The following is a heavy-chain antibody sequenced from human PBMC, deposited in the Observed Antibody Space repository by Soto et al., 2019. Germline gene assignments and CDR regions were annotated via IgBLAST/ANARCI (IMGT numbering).Heavy chain of an antibody. Sequence: GGSLRLSCAASGFTVSSNYLTWVRQAPGKGLKWVSVLYPDGRAYYADSVKVRFTIPTDNSKNSVYLQMNTLRAEDTAVYYCARGLGREYHDNSGNFHLDYWGQGTQVTVSS. D-gene: IGHD3-22*01. CDR3: ARGLGREYHDNSGNFHLDY. V-gene: IGHV3-53*01. CDR1: GFTVSSNY. CDR2: LYPDGRA. J-gene: IGHJ4*02.